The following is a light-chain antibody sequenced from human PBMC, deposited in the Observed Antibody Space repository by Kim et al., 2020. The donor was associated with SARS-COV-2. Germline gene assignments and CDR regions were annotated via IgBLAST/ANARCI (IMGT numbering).Light chain of an antibody. Sequence: DIQMTQSPSSLSASVGDRVTITCRASQSITSSLNWYQQKPGKAPNLLIYAASRLQSGVPSRFSGSGSGTDFTLTISSLQPEDFASYYCQQNYNTPLTFGPGTKVDIK. CDR2: AAS. V-gene: IGKV1-39*01. CDR3: QQNYNTPLT. J-gene: IGKJ3*01. CDR1: QSITSS.